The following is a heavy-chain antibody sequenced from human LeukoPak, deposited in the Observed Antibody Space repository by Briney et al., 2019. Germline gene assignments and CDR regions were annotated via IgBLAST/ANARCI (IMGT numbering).Heavy chain of an antibody. D-gene: IGHD3-22*01. J-gene: IGHJ4*02. CDR2: IIPIFGTA. CDR1: GGTFSSYA. Sequence: ASVKVSCKASGGTFSSYAISWVRQAPGQGLEWMGGIIPIFGTANYAQKFQGRVTITTDESTSTAYMELSSLRSEDTAVYYCAGELNYYYDSSGFDYWGQGTLVTVSS. V-gene: IGHV1-69*05. CDR3: AGELNYYYDSSGFDY.